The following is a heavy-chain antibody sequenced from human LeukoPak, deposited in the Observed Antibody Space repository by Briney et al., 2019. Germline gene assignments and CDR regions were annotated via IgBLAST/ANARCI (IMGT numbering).Heavy chain of an antibody. CDR1: GGSISSYY. D-gene: IGHD2/OR15-2a*01. Sequence: SETLSLTCTVSGGSISSYYWSWIRQPPGKGLEWIGYIYYSGSTNYNPSLKSRVTISVDTSKNQFSLKLSSVTPEDTAVYYCARVREYGGAVDYWGQGTLVTVSS. J-gene: IGHJ4*02. CDR2: IYYSGST. CDR3: ARVREYGGAVDY. V-gene: IGHV4-59*12.